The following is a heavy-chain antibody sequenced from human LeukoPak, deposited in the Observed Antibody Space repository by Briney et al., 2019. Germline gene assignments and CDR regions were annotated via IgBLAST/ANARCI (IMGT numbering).Heavy chain of an antibody. CDR1: GGSISSGSYY. CDR3: ARASRHPITPQNYYYGSGRHFDY. D-gene: IGHD3-10*01. J-gene: IGHJ4*02. V-gene: IGHV4-61*02. Sequence: SETLSLTCTVSGGSISSGSYYWSWIRQPAGKGLEWIGRIYTSGSTNYNPSLKSRVTILVDTSKNQFSLKLSSVTAADTAVYYCARASRHPITPQNYYYGSGRHFDYWGQGTLVTVSS. CDR2: IYTSGST.